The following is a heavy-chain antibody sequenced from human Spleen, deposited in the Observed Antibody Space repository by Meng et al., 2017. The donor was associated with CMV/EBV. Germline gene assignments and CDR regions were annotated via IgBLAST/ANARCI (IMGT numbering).Heavy chain of an antibody. CDR3: ARDPTYYYDSRGYT. V-gene: IGHV4-31*02. J-gene: IGHJ5*02. D-gene: IGHD3-22*01. CDR1: GGSISSGGYY. Sequence: SGGSISSGGYYWSWIRQHPGKGLEWIGYIYYSGSTYYNPSLKSRVTISVDTSKNQFSLKLSSVTAADTAVYYCARDPTYYYDSRGYTWGQGTLVTVSS. CDR2: IYYSGST.